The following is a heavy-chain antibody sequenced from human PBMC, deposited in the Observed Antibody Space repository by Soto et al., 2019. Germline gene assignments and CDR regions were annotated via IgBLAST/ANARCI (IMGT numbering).Heavy chain of an antibody. V-gene: IGHV1-46*01. CDR3: ARDYLSSKWSLSYFDY. CDR2: INPSGGST. Sequence: QVLLVQSGAEVTRPGASLKVSCKASGYNFISHYIHWVRKAPGQGLEWMGFINPSGGSTTHAQNFKGKLSMTRDTSTSTVYMELSGLRSEDAAVYYCARDYLSSKWSLSYFDYWGQGTLVTVSS. J-gene: IGHJ4*02. D-gene: IGHD2-2*01. CDR1: GYNFISHY.